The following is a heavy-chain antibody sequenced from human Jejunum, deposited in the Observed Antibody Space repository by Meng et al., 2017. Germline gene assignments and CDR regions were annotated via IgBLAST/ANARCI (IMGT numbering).Heavy chain of an antibody. J-gene: IGHJ4*02. CDR1: GFTFSSYW. CDR2: IKSDGSGT. Sequence: SCGVSGFTFSSYWMHWVRQAPEKGLVWVSRIKSDGSGTNYADFVKGRFTISRDNAKNMLYLQMNSLRAEDTAVYYCARGRYASVGFDYWGQGTLVTVSS. CDR3: ARGRYASVGFDY. D-gene: IGHD2-2*01. V-gene: IGHV3-74*01.